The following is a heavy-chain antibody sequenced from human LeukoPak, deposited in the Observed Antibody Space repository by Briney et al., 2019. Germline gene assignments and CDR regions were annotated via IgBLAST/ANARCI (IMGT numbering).Heavy chain of an antibody. Sequence: GGSLRLSCAASGFTFSSYWMSWVRQAPGKGLEWVAKIKQDGSEKDYVDSVKGRFTLSRDNAKNSLYLQMNSLRAEDTAVYYCARGPTRANSSDYWGQGTLVTVSS. D-gene: IGHD2/OR15-2a*01. CDR1: GFTFSSYW. V-gene: IGHV3-7*01. CDR2: IKQDGSEK. J-gene: IGHJ4*02. CDR3: ARGPTRANSSDY.